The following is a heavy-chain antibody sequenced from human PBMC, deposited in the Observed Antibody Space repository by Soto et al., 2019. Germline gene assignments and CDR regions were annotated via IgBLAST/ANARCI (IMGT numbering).Heavy chain of an antibody. CDR1: GGSIRNYY. CDR2: VYSSGST. J-gene: IGHJ4*02. D-gene: IGHD3-10*01. CDR3: ARHNYGSGSTYFDY. V-gene: IGHV4-59*08. Sequence: SETLSLTCTVSGGSIRNYYWSWIRQPPGKGLEWIGYVYSSGSTHYNPSLQSRVTISVDTSKNQFSLKLNSMTAADTAVYYCARHNYGSGSTYFDYWGQGTLVTVSS.